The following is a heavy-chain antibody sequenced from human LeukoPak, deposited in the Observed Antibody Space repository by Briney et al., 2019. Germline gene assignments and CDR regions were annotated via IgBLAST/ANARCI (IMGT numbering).Heavy chain of an antibody. Sequence: GESLRLSCAASAFTFSIYAMSWVRQAPGKGLEWVSAISGGGVATYYADSVKGRFTISRDNSKNTLYLQMNTLRAEDTAIYYCARAPGLGNAFDIWGQGTMVTVSS. CDR1: AFTFSIYA. J-gene: IGHJ3*02. CDR2: ISGGGVAT. V-gene: IGHV3-23*01. CDR3: ARAPGLGNAFDI. D-gene: IGHD6-6*01.